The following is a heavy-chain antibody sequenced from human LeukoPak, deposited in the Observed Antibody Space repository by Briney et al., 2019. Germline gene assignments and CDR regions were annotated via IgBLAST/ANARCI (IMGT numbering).Heavy chain of an antibody. CDR2: IYHSGST. CDR1: GGSISSGGYY. D-gene: IGHD6-13*01. J-gene: IGHJ4*02. CDR3: ARGGSWLA. V-gene: IGHV4-30-2*01. Sequence: SQTLSLTCTVSGGSISSGGYYWSWIRQPPGKGLEWIGYIYHSGSTYYNPSLKSRVTISVDRSKNQFSLKLCSVTAADTAVYYCARGGSWLAWGQGTLVTVSS.